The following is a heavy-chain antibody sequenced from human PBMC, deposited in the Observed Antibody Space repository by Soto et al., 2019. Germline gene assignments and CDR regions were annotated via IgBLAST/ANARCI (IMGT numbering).Heavy chain of an antibody. D-gene: IGHD3-3*01. CDR1: GFSLSTRGVD. CDR3: AHSLDDFWSGYYDYYYGMDV. J-gene: IGHJ6*02. Sequence: QITLKESGTTLVQHTQTITLTCTFYGFSLSTRGVDVGCLRQPPGKALEWPALLYWNDDKRYIPYLKSRLTITKDTSKNQVVLTMTNMDPVDTATYYCAHSLDDFWSGYYDYYYGMDVWGQGTTVTVSS. CDR2: LYWNDDK. V-gene: IGHV2-5*01.